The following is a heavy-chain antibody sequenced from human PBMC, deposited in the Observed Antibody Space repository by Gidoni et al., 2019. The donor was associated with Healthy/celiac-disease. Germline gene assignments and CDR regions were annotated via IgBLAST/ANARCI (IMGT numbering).Heavy chain of an antibody. V-gene: IGHV1-46*01. J-gene: IGHJ3*02. D-gene: IGHD2-2*01. CDR1: GYPLPSHS. CDR2: INPSGGST. Sequence: QVQLVQSGADVKKPGASVNVSCKASGYPLPSHSLHWVRQAPGQGLEWMGIINPSGGSTSYEQKFQGRVTMTRDTSTSTVYMELSSLRSEDTAVYYCARMHEPIVVVPAASRAAFDIWGQGTMVTVSS. CDR3: ARMHEPIVVVPAASRAAFDI.